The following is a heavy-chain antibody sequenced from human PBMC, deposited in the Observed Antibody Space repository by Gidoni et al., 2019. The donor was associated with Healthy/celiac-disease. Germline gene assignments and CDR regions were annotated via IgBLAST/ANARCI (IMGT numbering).Heavy chain of an antibody. D-gene: IGHD6-19*01. CDR1: GGSISSSSYY. CDR2: IYYSGST. Sequence: QLQLQESGPGLVKPSETLSLTCTVSGGSISSSSYYWGWIRQPPGKGLEWIGSIYYSGSTYYNPSLKSRVTISVDTSKNQFSLKLSSVTAADTAVYYCARQLLYSSGWINEYYFDYWGQGTLVTVSS. V-gene: IGHV4-39*01. CDR3: ARQLLYSSGWINEYYFDY. J-gene: IGHJ4*02.